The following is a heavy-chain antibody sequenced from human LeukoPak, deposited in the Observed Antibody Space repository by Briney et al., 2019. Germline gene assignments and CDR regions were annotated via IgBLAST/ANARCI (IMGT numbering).Heavy chain of an antibody. CDR1: GFTFSSFA. V-gene: IGHV3-23*01. CDR3: AREKGGTSGVDY. CDR2: ISGSDRHYIT. Sequence: GGSLRLSCAASGFTFSSFAFSWVRQAPGTGLEWVSAISGSDRHYITFYTDSVKGRFTISRDNSKNTVYLHMNSLRAGDSAVYYCAREKGGTSGVDYWGQGALVTVSS. J-gene: IGHJ4*02. D-gene: IGHD2-15*01.